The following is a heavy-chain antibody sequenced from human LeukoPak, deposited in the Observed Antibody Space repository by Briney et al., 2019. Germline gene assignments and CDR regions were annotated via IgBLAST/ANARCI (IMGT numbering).Heavy chain of an antibody. D-gene: IGHD1-7*01. CDR3: ARYRGWNYPDAFDI. J-gene: IGHJ3*02. Sequence: SETLSLTCTVSGGSISGSSYYWGWIRQPPGKGLEWIGSIYYSGSTYYNPSLKSRVTIPVDTSKNQFSLKLSSVTAADTAVYYCARYRGWNYPDAFDIWGQGTMVTVSS. CDR1: GGSISGSSYY. CDR2: IYYSGST. V-gene: IGHV4-39*01.